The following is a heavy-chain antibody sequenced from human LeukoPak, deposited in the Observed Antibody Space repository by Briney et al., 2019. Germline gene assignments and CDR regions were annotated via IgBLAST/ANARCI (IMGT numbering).Heavy chain of an antibody. J-gene: IGHJ3*02. D-gene: IGHD3-22*01. Sequence: SETLSLTCTVSGGSFSTYYWSWIRQPPGKGLEWIGYIFYSGSTNYNPSLKSRVTISVDTSKNQFSLRLSSVTAADTAGYYCARHGVATMTVEMGTFDIWGQGTMVTVSS. V-gene: IGHV4-59*08. CDR1: GGSFSTYY. CDR3: ARHGVATMTVEMGTFDI. CDR2: IFYSGST.